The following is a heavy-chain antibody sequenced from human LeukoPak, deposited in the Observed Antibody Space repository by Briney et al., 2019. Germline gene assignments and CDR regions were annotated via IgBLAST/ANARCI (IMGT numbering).Heavy chain of an antibody. V-gene: IGHV3-66*01. Sequence: GGSLRLSCAASGFTFSSYGMHWVRQAPGKGLECISVIYSGGGTYYADSVKGRFTISSDNSKNTLYLHMNSLRAEDTAVYYCARDLPDFGDSYWGQGTLVTVSS. CDR1: GFTFSSYG. CDR2: IYSGGGT. J-gene: IGHJ4*02. D-gene: IGHD4-17*01. CDR3: ARDLPDFGDSY.